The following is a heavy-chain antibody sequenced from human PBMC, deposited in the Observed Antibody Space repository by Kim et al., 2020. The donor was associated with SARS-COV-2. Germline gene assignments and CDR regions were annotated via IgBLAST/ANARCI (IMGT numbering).Heavy chain of an antibody. D-gene: IGHD5-18*01. CDR1: GFTFSSYG. CDR3: AKDRFPLVQRYGMDV. J-gene: IGHJ6*02. Sequence: GGSLRLSCAASGFTFSSYGMHWVRQAPGKGLEWVAVIWYDGSNKYYADSVKGRFTISRDNSKNTLYLQMNSLRAEDTAVYYCAKDRFPLVQRYGMDVWGQGTTVTVSS. CDR2: IWYDGSNK. V-gene: IGHV3-33*06.